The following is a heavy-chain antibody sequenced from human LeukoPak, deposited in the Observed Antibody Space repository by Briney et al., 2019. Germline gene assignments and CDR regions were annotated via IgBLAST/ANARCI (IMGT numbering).Heavy chain of an antibody. CDR2: IYTSGTT. D-gene: IGHD3-22*01. J-gene: IGHJ4*02. Sequence: PSETLSFTCTVSGGSISSYYWSWIRQPAGKGLEWIGRIYTSGTTNYNPSLKSRVTMSVDTSKNQFSLKMRSVTAADAAVYYCARANYDGSDYWGQGTLVTVSS. CDR1: GGSISSYY. V-gene: IGHV4-4*07. CDR3: ARANYDGSDY.